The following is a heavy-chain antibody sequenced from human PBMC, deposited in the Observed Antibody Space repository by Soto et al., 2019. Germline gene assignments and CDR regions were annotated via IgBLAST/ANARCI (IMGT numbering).Heavy chain of an antibody. J-gene: IGHJ6*02. CDR3: ARALYCSGGSCSPVRCMDV. CDR2: IYHSGST. V-gene: IGHV4-38-2*01. CDR1: GYSITNGYY. D-gene: IGHD2-15*01. Sequence: SETLSLTCAVSGYSITNGYYWGWIRQPPGQGLEWIGTIYHSGSTYYNPSLKTRVTISVDTSKNQFSLKLSSVTAAETAVYYCARALYCSGGSCSPVRCMDVWGQGXTVTVPS.